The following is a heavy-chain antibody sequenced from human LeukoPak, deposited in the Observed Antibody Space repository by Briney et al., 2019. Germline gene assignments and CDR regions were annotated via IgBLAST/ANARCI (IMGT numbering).Heavy chain of an antibody. Sequence: GESLKISCKASGYNFTNYWIGWVRQMPGKGLEWMGIIYPDDSDTRYSPSFQGQVTISADKSISTAYLQWSSLKASDTAMYYCARRLYSGSSYGDFDYWGQGTLVTVSS. CDR3: ARRLYSGSSYGDFDY. CDR2: IYPDDSDT. V-gene: IGHV5-51*01. D-gene: IGHD1-26*01. J-gene: IGHJ4*02. CDR1: GYNFTNYW.